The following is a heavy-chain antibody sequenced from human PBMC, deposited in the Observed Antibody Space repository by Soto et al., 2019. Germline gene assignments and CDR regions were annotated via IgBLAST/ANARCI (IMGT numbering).Heavy chain of an antibody. CDR3: ARVGGVVPAANYYYYGMDV. J-gene: IGHJ6*02. Sequence: SETLSLTCTVSGYSISSGSYWSWIRQPPGKGPEWIAIIYHGGTTFYNPSLKSRITISVDTSNNQFSLKMSSVTAADTAVYYCARVGGVVPAANYYYYGMDVWGQGTTVTVSS. D-gene: IGHD2-2*01. CDR1: GYSISSGSY. V-gene: IGHV4-38-2*02. CDR2: IYHGGTT.